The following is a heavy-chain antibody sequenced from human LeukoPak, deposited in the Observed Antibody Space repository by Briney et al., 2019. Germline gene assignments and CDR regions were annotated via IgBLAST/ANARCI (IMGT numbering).Heavy chain of an antibody. CDR2: INPNSGGT. CDR3: ARRPGKVTSDWYFDL. J-gene: IGHJ2*01. D-gene: IGHD2-21*02. V-gene: IGHV1-2*02. Sequence: ASVKVSCKASGYTFTGYYMHWVRQAPGQGLEWMGWINPNSGGTNYAQKFQGRVTMTRDTSITTAYMELSRLSSDDTAVYYCARRPGKVTSDWYFDLWGRGTLVTVSS. CDR1: GYTFTGYY.